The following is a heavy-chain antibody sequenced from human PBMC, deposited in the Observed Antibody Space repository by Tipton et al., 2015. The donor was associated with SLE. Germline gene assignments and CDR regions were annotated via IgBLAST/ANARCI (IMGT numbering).Heavy chain of an antibody. CDR2: FIPIFGTA. CDR1: GYTLTELS. J-gene: IGHJ3*01. Sequence: QLVQSGPEVKKPGASVKVSCKVSGYTLTELSMHWVRRAPGQGLGWMGGFIPIFGTANYAQKFQGRVTITTDESTTTAYMMLSSLRSEDTAVYFCARQRTLMLTSEDALDVWGQGTMVTVSS. V-gene: IGHV1-69*05. CDR3: ARQRTLMLTSEDALDV. D-gene: IGHD3-16*01.